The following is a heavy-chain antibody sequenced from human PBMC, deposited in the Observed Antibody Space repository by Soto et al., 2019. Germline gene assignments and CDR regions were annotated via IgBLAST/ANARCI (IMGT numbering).Heavy chain of an antibody. Sequence: GGSLRLSCAASGFTFSSYAMSWVRQAPGKGLEWVSAISGSGGSTYYADSVKGRFTISRDNSKNTLYLQMNSLRAEDTAVYYCAKDKVVATITETYYYYGMDVWGQGTTVTVSS. CDR3: AKDKVVATITETYYYYGMDV. J-gene: IGHJ6*02. CDR1: GFTFSSYA. V-gene: IGHV3-23*01. D-gene: IGHD5-12*01. CDR2: ISGSGGST.